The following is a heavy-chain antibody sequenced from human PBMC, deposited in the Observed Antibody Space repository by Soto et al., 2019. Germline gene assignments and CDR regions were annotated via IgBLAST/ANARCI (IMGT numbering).Heavy chain of an antibody. CDR1: GYSFTSYW. D-gene: IGHD3-10*01. CDR3: ARQDSGSLMDYYMDV. Sequence: GESLKISCKGSGYSFTSYWIGWVRQMPGKGLEWMGIIYPGDSDTRYSPSFQGQVTISADKSISTAYLQWSSLKASDTAMYYCARQDSGSLMDYYMDVWGKGTTVTVSS. J-gene: IGHJ6*03. V-gene: IGHV5-51*01. CDR2: IYPGDSDT.